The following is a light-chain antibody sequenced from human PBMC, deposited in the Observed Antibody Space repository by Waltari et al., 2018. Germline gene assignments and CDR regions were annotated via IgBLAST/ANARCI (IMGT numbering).Light chain of an antibody. CDR1: QSVSSNY. V-gene: IGKV3-20*01. Sequence: EIVLTKSPGTLSLSPGERATLPCRASQSVSSNYLAWFQQKPGQAPRLLIYGASSRATGIPDRFSGSGSGTDFTLTISRLEPEDFAVYYCQEYDDSPPWTFGQGTKVEIK. J-gene: IGKJ1*01. CDR2: GAS. CDR3: QEYDDSPPWT.